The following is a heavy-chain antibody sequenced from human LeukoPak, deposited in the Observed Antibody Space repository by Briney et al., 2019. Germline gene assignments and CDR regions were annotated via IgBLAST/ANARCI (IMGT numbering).Heavy chain of an antibody. CDR3: VRGAALYYFDW. CDR2: IYHSGST. Sequence: PSETLSLTCTVSGYSISSGCYWGWLRQPPGKGLEWIGSIYHSGSTYYNPSLKSRVTISVDTSKNQFSLKLSSVTAADTAVYYCVRGAALYYFDWWGQGTLVTVSS. CDR1: GYSISSGCY. D-gene: IGHD6-13*01. V-gene: IGHV4-38-2*02. J-gene: IGHJ4*02.